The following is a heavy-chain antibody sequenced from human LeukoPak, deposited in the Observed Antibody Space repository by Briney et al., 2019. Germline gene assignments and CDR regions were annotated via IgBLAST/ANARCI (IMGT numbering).Heavy chain of an antibody. CDR3: TRNPGMDV. J-gene: IGHJ6*02. CDR1: GFTFGNNW. CDR2: INGDGSSS. V-gene: IGHV3-74*01. Sequence: GGSLRLSCAASGFTFGNNWMHWVRQAPGKGLVWVSRINGDGSSSTYADSVKGRFTISRDNARNTLYLQMNSLRTEDTAVYYCTRNPGMDVWGQGTTVTVSS.